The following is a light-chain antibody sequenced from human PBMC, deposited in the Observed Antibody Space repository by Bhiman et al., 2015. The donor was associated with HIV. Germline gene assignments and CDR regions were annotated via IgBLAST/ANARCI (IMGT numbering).Light chain of an antibody. CDR1: SSDVGGYNY. CDR3: SSYGGRNNLL. Sequence: QSALTQPASVSGSPGQSITISCTGSSSDVGGYNYVSWYQQHPGKAPKLMIYEVNKRPSGVSNRFSGSKSGNTASLTISGLQADDEADYYCSSYGGRNNLLFGGGTKLTVL. J-gene: IGLJ3*02. CDR2: EVN. V-gene: IGLV2-14*01.